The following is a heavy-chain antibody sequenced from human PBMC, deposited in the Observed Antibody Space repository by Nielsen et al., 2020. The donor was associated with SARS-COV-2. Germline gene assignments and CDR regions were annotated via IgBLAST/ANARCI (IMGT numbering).Heavy chain of an antibody. D-gene: IGHD3-10*01. CDR1: GFTFNNYG. V-gene: IGHV3-30*18. Sequence: GGSLRLSCAASGFTFNNYGMHWVRQAPGKGLEWVAVISYDGSNKYYADSVKGRFTISRDNSKNTLYLQMNSLRAEDTAVYYCAKDLLSGLLWFGELLYSPLDVWGQGTTVTVSS. CDR3: AKDLLSGLLWFGELLYSPLDV. J-gene: IGHJ6*02. CDR2: ISYDGSNK.